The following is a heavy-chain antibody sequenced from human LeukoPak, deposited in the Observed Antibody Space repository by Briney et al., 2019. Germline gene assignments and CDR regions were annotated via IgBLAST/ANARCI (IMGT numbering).Heavy chain of an antibody. CDR3: ARGVPLIEWDLFGIDY. J-gene: IGHJ4*02. D-gene: IGHD1-26*01. CDR2: INSDGSST. V-gene: IGHV3-74*01. CDR1: GFTFSSYW. Sequence: GGSLRLSCAASGFTFSSYWMNWVRQAPGKGLVWVSRINSDGSSTSYADSVKGRFAISRDNAKNTLYLQMNSLRAEDTAVYYCARGVPLIEWDLFGIDYWGQGTLVTVSS.